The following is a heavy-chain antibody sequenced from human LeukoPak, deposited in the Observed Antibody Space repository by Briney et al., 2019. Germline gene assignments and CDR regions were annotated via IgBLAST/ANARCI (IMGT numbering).Heavy chain of an antibody. J-gene: IGHJ3*02. CDR3: AAELYGVYTDCCTFHI. V-gene: IGHV1-58*01. CDR1: GFTFSTSA. CDR2: IVVGSGAT. Sequence: GASVKVSCKTSGFTFSTSAVQWVRQARGQRLEWIGWIVVGSGATNYAQSLQGRFTITRDMSTNTAYMELSSLGSEDSAVYYCAAELYGVYTDCCTFHIWDQGTTVTVSS. D-gene: IGHD4-17*01.